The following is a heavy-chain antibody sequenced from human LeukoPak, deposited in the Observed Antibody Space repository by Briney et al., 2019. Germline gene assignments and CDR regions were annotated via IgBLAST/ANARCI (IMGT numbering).Heavy chain of an antibody. D-gene: IGHD1-26*01. J-gene: IGHJ2*01. V-gene: IGHV4-59*01. CDR3: ARVERDPSWYFDL. Sequence: SETLSLTCTVSGGSISSYYWSWIRQPPGKGLEWIGYIYYSGSTNYNPSLKSRVTISVDTSKNQFPLKLSSVTAADTAVYYCARVERDPSWYFDLWGRGTLVTVSS. CDR2: IYYSGST. CDR1: GGSISSYY.